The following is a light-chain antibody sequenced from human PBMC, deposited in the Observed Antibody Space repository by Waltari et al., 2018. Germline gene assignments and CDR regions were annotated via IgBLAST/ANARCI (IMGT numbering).Light chain of an antibody. V-gene: IGKV3-15*01. CDR1: QSISNK. CDR3: LQYSNWPLYS. CDR2: GAT. J-gene: IGKJ2*01. Sequence: EIVMTQSPAPLSVSPGERAILSCRASQSISNKLAWYQQKLGQAPRLLIFGATNRASGVPARFSGSGSGTEFTLTISSLQSEDFVFYYCLQYSNWPLYSFGQGTKLEIK.